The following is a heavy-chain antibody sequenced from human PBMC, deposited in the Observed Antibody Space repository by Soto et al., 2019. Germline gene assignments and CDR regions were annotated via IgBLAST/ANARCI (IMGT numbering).Heavy chain of an antibody. V-gene: IGHV3-49*03. CDR3: TRFHLACTSCYAPPQY. D-gene: IGHD2-2*01. Sequence: GGSLRLSCTASGFTFGDYAMSWFRQAPGKGLEWVGFIRSKAYGGTTEYAASVKGRFTISRDDSKSIAYLQMNSLKTEDTAVYYCTRFHLACTSCYAPPQYWGQGTLVTVSS. CDR1: GFTFGDYA. J-gene: IGHJ4*02. CDR2: IRSKAYGGTT.